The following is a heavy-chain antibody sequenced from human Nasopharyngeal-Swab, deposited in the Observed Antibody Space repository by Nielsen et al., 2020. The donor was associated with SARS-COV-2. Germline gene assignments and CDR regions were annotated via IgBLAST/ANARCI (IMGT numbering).Heavy chain of an antibody. CDR3: ARHDSSGWYFDY. J-gene: IGHJ4*02. Sequence: SDTLSLTCTVSGGPISSSRYYWGWIRQPPGKGLEWIGSIYYSGSTYYNPSLKSRVTLSVDQSKNQFSLKLSSVTAADTAVYYCARHDSSGWYFDYWGQGTLVTVSS. V-gene: IGHV4-39*01. CDR1: GGPISSSRYY. D-gene: IGHD6-19*01. CDR2: IYYSGST.